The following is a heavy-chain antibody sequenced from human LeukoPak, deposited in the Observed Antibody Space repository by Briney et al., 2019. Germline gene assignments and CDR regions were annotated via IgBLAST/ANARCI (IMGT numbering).Heavy chain of an antibody. CDR3: AKAKWYSSGWYDY. CDR2: ISGSGGST. CDR1: GFTFSSYS. V-gene: IGHV3-23*01. D-gene: IGHD6-19*01. J-gene: IGHJ4*02. Sequence: GGSLRLSCAASGFTFSSYSMNWIRQAPGKGLEWVSAISGSGGSTYYADSVKGRFTISRDNSKNTLYLQMNSLRAEDTAVYYCAKAKWYSSGWYDYWGQGTLVTVSS.